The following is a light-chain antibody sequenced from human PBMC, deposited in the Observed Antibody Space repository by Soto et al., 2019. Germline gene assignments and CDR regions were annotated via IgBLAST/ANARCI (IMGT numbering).Light chain of an antibody. CDR2: HTS. Sequence: ILMTQSPGTLSVSPGERATLSCRASETLRGALAWFQRRPGQPPRLLIYHTSTRATGIPARFSGSGSGTEFTLTISSLQPEDFAVYFCQQYREWPPFTFGQGTRLEIK. CDR1: ETLRGA. J-gene: IGKJ2*01. V-gene: IGKV3-15*01. CDR3: QQYREWPPFT.